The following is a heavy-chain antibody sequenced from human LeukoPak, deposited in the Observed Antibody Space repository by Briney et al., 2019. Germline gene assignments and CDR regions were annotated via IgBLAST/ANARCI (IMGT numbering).Heavy chain of an antibody. V-gene: IGHV3-48*04. CDR3: ARYSSSPRAFDI. D-gene: IGHD6-13*01. CDR2: ISDSSITM. J-gene: IGHJ3*02. Sequence: PGGSLRLSWAAAGFTLSNHNIVWVRQPPGKGLEWISYISDSSITMYYADSVKGRFTISSDNAKTSLFLQMNSLRAEDTAVYYCARYSSSPRAFDIWGQGTMVTVSS. CDR1: GFTLSNHN.